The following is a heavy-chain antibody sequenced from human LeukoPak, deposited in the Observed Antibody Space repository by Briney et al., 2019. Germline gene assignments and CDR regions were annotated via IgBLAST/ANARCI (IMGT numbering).Heavy chain of an antibody. Sequence: GASVKGSCKASGYTFTGYYMHWVRQAPGQGLEWMGWINPNSVGTNYAQKFQGRVTMTKDTSISTAYMERSRVRSDDTAVYYSARGLGLAAAPDYWGQGTLVTVSS. V-gene: IGHV1-2*02. J-gene: IGHJ4*02. CDR3: ARGLGLAAAPDY. CDR2: INPNSVGT. D-gene: IGHD6-13*01. CDR1: GYTFTGYY.